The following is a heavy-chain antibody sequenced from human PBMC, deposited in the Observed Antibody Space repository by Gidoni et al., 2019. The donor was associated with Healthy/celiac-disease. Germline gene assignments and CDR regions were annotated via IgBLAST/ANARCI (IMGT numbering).Heavy chain of an antibody. V-gene: IGHV4-34*01. CDR2: INHSGST. D-gene: IGHD6-13*01. J-gene: IGHJ5*02. CDR3: ARGRIAAAGTGWFDP. CDR1: GRSFSGYY. Sequence: QVPLQQWGAGLLTPSETLSLTCAVYGRSFSGYYWSWIRQPPGKGMEWIGEINHSGSTNYNPSLKSRVTISVDTSKNQFSLKLSSVTAADTAVYYCARGRIAAAGTGWFDPWGQGTLVTVSS.